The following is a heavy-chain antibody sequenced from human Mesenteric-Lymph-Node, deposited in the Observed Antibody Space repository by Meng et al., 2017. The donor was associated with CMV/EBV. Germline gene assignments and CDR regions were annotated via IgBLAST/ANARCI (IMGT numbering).Heavy chain of an antibody. CDR2: LYWHDDK. CDR3: AHRTHPRYSSGQLGFDP. Sequence: SGPTLVKPTQTLTLTCTFSGFSLSTSGVGVGWIRQPPGKALEWLALLYWHDDKRYSPSLKSRLTITKATSKNQVVLTMTNMDPVDTATYYCAHRTHPRYSSGQLGFDPWGQGTLVTVSS. J-gene: IGHJ5*02. V-gene: IGHV2-5*01. CDR1: GFSLSTSGVG. D-gene: IGHD6-19*01.